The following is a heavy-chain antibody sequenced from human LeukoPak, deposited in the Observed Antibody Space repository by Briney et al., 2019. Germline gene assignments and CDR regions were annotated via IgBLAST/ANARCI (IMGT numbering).Heavy chain of an antibody. CDR3: ARGRIRNYGYDY. Sequence: PSETLSLTCTVSGGSIRSYYWSWIRQPPGKGLEWIGYIYYSGGTNSNPSLKSRVTISVDTSKNQFSLKLSSVTAADTAVYYCARGRIRNYGYDYWGQGTLVTVSS. CDR1: GGSIRSYY. CDR2: IYYSGGT. J-gene: IGHJ4*02. D-gene: IGHD1-7*01. V-gene: IGHV4-59*01.